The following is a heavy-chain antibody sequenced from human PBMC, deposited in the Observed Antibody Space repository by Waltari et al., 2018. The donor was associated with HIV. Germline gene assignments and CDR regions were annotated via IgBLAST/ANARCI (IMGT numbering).Heavy chain of an antibody. D-gene: IGHD1-26*01. CDR3: ARLIREGLNDWYFDL. V-gene: IGHV3-7*01. Sequence: QLVKAGCGLVQPGQSLRLSCNAPGSNVSNFWMSWVRQAPDKGLEWVANIMQDGAEKTYLDSVKGRITISKDSAKNSVYLSLTNLTVGDTALYFCARLIREGLNDWYFDLWGRGTVITVFS. J-gene: IGHJ2*01. CDR2: IMQDGAEK. CDR1: GSNVSNFW.